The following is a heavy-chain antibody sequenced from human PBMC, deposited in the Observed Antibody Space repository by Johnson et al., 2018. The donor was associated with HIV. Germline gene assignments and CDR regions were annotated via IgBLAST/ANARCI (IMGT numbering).Heavy chain of an antibody. CDR3: AKGWLRNAFDI. J-gene: IGHJ3*02. CDR1: GFTFDDYA. V-gene: IGHV3-9*01. Sequence: VQVLESGGGVVQPGRYLRLSCAASGFTFDDYAMHWVRQAPGKGLEWVSGISWNSGSIGYADSVKGRFTISRDNSKNTLYLQMNNLRAEDTAVYYCAKGWLRNAFDIWGQGTMVTVSS. D-gene: IGHD6-19*01. CDR2: ISWNSGSI.